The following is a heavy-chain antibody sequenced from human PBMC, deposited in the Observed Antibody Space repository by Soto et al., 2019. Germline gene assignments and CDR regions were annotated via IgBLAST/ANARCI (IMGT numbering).Heavy chain of an antibody. CDR2: INPSGGST. D-gene: IGHD2-2*01. CDR3: ARDFPAGDQLLFISRSFHWFDP. CDR1: GYTFTSYY. J-gene: IGHJ5*02. V-gene: IGHV1-46*03. Sequence: ASVKVSCKASGYTFTSYYMHWVRQAPGQGLEWMGIINPSGGSTSYAQKFQGRVTMTRDTSTGTVYMELSSLRSEDTAVYYCARDFPAGDQLLFISRSFHWFDPWGQGTLVTVSS.